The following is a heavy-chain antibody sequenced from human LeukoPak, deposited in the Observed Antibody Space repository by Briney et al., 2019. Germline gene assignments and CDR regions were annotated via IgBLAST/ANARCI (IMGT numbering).Heavy chain of an antibody. CDR2: ISVSGGNT. Sequence: GGSLRLSCAASGFTFSTFGMTWVRQAPGKGLEWVPGISVSGGNTYYADSVKGRFSISRDNSKNTMYLQMNSLRAEDTAVYYCAKVLPSSSSPDPWGQGTLVTVSS. V-gene: IGHV3-23*01. CDR3: AKVLPSSSSPDP. CDR1: GFTFSTFG. D-gene: IGHD6-6*01. J-gene: IGHJ5*02.